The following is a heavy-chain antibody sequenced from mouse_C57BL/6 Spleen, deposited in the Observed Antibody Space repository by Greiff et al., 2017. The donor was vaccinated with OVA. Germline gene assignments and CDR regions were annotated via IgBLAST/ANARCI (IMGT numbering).Heavy chain of an antibody. Sequence: QVHVKQPGAELVKPGASVKMSCKASGYTFTSYWITWVKQRPGQGLEWIGDIYPGSGSTNYNEKFKSKATLTVDTSSSTAYMQLSSLTSEDSAVYYCARTLTGGFAYWGQGTLVTVSA. D-gene: IGHD4-1*01. J-gene: IGHJ3*01. V-gene: IGHV1-55*01. CDR2: IYPGSGST. CDR1: GYTFTSYW. CDR3: ARTLTGGFAY.